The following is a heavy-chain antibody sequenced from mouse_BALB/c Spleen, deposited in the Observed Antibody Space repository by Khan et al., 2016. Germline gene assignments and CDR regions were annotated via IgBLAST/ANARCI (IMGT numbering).Heavy chain of an antibody. D-gene: IGHD2-2*01. CDR3: ARDAYDEVYYAMDY. V-gene: IGHV3-1*02. CDR1: GYSISSGYS. J-gene: IGHJ4*01. Sequence: EVQLQESGPDLVKPSQSLSLTCTVTGYSISSGYSWHWIRQFPGNKLEWMGCIRYSGSTNYNPSLKSRISITRDTSKNQFFLQLNSVTSEDTATYYCARDAYDEVYYAMDYWGQGTSVTVSS. CDR2: IRYSGST.